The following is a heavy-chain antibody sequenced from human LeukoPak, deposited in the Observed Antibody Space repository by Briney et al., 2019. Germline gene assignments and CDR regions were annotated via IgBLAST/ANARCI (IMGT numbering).Heavy chain of an antibody. J-gene: IGHJ6*03. CDR2: VFYNGAT. Sequence: PSETLSLTCIVSGGSISSSIYYWAWVRQPPGKGLEWIGTVFYNGATQYSPSLRSRVTISIDTSTNQFSLKLTSVTAADTAVYYCARGYCSSTYCCTVRGYYYYMDVWGKGITVTVSS. CDR1: GGSISSSIYY. V-gene: IGHV4-39*07. CDR3: ARGYCSSTYCCTVRGYYYYMDV. D-gene: IGHD2-2*02.